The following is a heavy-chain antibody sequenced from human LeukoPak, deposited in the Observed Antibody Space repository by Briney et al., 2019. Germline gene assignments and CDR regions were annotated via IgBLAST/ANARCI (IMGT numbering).Heavy chain of an antibody. CDR1: GYTFSSYG. V-gene: IGHV1-18*01. Sequence: ASVKVSCKASGYTFSSYGISWVRQAPGQGLEWMGWISAYNGNTNYAQKLQGRLTMTTDTSTSTAYMEVRSPRSDDTAVYYCVRVTRNIAAAPWAYWGQGTLVTVSS. D-gene: IGHD6-13*01. CDR3: VRVTRNIAAAPWAY. J-gene: IGHJ4*02. CDR2: ISAYNGNT.